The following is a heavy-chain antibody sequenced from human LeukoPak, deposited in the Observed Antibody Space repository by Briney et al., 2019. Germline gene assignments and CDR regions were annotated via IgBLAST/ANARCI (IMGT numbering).Heavy chain of an antibody. CDR1: GYTFTSYY. Sequence: GASVKVSCKTSGYTFTSYYMHWVRQAPGQGLEWMGIINPSGGSTSYAQKFQGRVTITTDESTSTAYMELSSLRSEDTAVYYCARDRYDSSGYFDYWGQGTLVTVSS. CDR3: ARDRYDSSGYFDY. D-gene: IGHD3-22*01. J-gene: IGHJ4*02. V-gene: IGHV1-46*01. CDR2: INPSGGST.